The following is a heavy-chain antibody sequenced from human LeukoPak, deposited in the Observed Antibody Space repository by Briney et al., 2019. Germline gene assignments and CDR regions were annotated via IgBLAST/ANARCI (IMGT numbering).Heavy chain of an antibody. V-gene: IGHV3-30*18. CDR3: AKVPTVTTDY. Sequence: GGSLRLSCAASGSTFSSYGMHWVRQAPGKGLEWVAVISYDGSNKYYADSVKGRFTISRDNSKNTLYLQMNSLRAEDTAVYYCAKVPTVTTDYWGQGTLVTVSS. CDR2: ISYDGSNK. D-gene: IGHD4-17*01. J-gene: IGHJ4*02. CDR1: GSTFSSYG.